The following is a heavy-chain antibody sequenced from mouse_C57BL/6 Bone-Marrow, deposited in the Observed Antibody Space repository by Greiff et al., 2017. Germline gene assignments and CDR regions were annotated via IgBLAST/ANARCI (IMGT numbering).Heavy chain of an antibody. CDR1: GYTFTSYW. CDR2: IHPNSGST. Sequence: QVQLQQPGAELVKPGASVKLSCKASGYTFTSYWMHWVKQRPGQGLEWIGMIHPNSGSTNYNEKFKSKATLTVNKSSSTAYMQLSSLTSEDSAVYYCARSLQLRYYYAMDYWGQGTSVTVSS. J-gene: IGHJ4*01. CDR3: ARSLQLRYYYAMDY. D-gene: IGHD3-2*02. V-gene: IGHV1-64*01.